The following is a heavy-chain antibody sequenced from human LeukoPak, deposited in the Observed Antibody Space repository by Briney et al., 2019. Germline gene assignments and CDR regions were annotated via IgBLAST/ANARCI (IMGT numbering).Heavy chain of an antibody. CDR2: INAGNGNT. V-gene: IGHV1-3*01. J-gene: IGHJ6*02. Sequence: ASVKVSCKASGYTFTSYAMHWVRQAPGQRLEWMGWINAGNGNTKYSQKFQGRVTITRDTSASTAYMELSSLRSEDTAVYYCGVVVTAIDDYGMDVWGQGTTVTVSS. CDR1: GYTFTSYA. CDR3: GVVVTAIDDYGMDV. D-gene: IGHD2-21*02.